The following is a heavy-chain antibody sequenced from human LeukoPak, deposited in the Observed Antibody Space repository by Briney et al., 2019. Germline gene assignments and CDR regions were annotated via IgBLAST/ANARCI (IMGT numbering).Heavy chain of an antibody. Sequence: GESLKISCKGSGYSFSTYWIGWVRQMPGKGLEWMGIIYPGDSDTRYNPSFQGQVSISADKSISTAYLQWSSLKASDTAMYYCARGRGAIYSSGWYTYWGQGTLVTVSS. D-gene: IGHD6-19*01. CDR1: GYSFSTYW. J-gene: IGHJ4*02. V-gene: IGHV5-51*01. CDR2: IYPGDSDT. CDR3: ARGRGAIYSSGWYTY.